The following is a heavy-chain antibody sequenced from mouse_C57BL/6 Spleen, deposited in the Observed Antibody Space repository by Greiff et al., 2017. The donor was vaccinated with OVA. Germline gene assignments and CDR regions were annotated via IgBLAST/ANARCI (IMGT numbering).Heavy chain of an antibody. J-gene: IGHJ2*01. D-gene: IGHD4-1*01. CDR3: TFYWDVGY. V-gene: IGHV14-4*01. CDR2: IDPENGDT. Sequence: EVQLQQSGAELVRPGASVKLSCTASGFNIKDDYMHWVKQRPEQGLEWIGWIDPENGDTEYASKFQGKATITADTSSNTAYLQLSSLTSEDTAVDYCTFYWDVGYWGQGTTLTVSS. CDR1: GFNIKDDY.